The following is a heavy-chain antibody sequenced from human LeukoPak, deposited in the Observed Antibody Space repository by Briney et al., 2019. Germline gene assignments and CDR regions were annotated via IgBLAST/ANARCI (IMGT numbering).Heavy chain of an antibody. CDR1: GFTFSSYD. CDR3: AREHERDAFDI. Sequence: TGGSLRLSCAASGFTFSSYDMHWVRQATGKGLEWVSAIGTAGDTYYPGSVKGRFTISRENAKNSLYLQMNSLRAGDTAVYYCAREHERDAFDIWGQGTMVTVSS. V-gene: IGHV3-13*01. J-gene: IGHJ3*02. CDR2: IGTAGDT.